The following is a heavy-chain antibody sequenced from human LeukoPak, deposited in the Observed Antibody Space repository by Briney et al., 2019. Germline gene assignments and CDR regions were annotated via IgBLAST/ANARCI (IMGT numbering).Heavy chain of an antibody. Sequence: ASVKVSCKASGYTFTGYYMHWVRQAPGQGLEWMGWINPNSGGTNYAQKFQGRVTMTRDTSISTAYMELSRLRSDDTAVYYCAKTYRIGGSLFYYDSPPAAFDIWGQGTMVTVSS. J-gene: IGHJ3*02. CDR1: GYTFTGYY. CDR3: AKTYRIGGSLFYYDSPPAAFDI. V-gene: IGHV1-2*02. D-gene: IGHD3-22*01. CDR2: INPNSGGT.